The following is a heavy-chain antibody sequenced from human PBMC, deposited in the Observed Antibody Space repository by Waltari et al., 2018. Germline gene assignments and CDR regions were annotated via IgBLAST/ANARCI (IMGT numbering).Heavy chain of an antibody. CDR3: ARDEYYDSSGYYLDDAFDI. CDR2: IIPILGIA. V-gene: IGHV1-69*08. Sequence: QVQLVQSGAEVTKPGSSVKVSCKASGGTFSSYTISWVRQAPGQGLEWMGRIIPILGIANYAQKFQGRVTITADKSTSTAYMELSSLRSEDTAVYYCARDEYYDSSGYYLDDAFDIWGQGTMVTVSS. CDR1: GGTFSSYT. D-gene: IGHD3-22*01. J-gene: IGHJ3*02.